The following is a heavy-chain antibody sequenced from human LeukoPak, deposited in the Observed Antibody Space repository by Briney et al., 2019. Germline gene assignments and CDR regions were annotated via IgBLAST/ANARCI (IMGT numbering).Heavy chain of an antibody. CDR2: ILPIFGTS. V-gene: IGHV1-69*13. J-gene: IGHJ5*02. CDR3: ARAEDQGRYFDWLSGFDP. Sequence: ASVKVSCKASGGTFSSYVINWVRQAPGQGLEWMGGILPIFGTSIYAQQFQGRVTITADESTNTAYMELNRLRSDDTATYYCARAEDQGRYFDWLSGFDPWGQGTLVTVSS. CDR1: GGTFSSYV. D-gene: IGHD3-9*01.